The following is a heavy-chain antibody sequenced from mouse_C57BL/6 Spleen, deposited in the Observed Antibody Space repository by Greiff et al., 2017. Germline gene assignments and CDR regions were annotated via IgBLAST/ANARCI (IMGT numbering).Heavy chain of an antibody. CDR2: IYPGSGST. J-gene: IGHJ4*01. CDR1: GYTFTSSW. Sequence: QVQLQQPGAELVKPGASVKMSCKASGYTFTSSWITWVKQRPGQGLEWIGDIYPGSGSTNYNEKFKSKATLTVDTSSSTAYMQLSSLTSEDSAVYYSARSYGKRFYSMDYWGQGTSVTVSS. D-gene: IGHD1-1*01. V-gene: IGHV1-55*01. CDR3: ARSYGKRFYSMDY.